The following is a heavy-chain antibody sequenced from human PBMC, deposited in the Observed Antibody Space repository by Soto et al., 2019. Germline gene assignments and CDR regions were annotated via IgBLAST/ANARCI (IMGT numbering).Heavy chain of an antibody. J-gene: IGHJ5*02. CDR3: ASSLVTTFSDYFDP. V-gene: IGHV1-3*01. CDR2: INAGNGNT. D-gene: IGHD3-16*01. Sequence: QVQLVQSGAEVKKPRASVRVSCKASGYTFTTFSIHWVRQAPGQRLEWMGWINAGNGNTKYSQKFQGRVTSTRDTSANTAYLELTSLRSEDTAIYYCASSLVTTFSDYFDPWGQGTLVTVSS. CDR1: GYTFTTFS.